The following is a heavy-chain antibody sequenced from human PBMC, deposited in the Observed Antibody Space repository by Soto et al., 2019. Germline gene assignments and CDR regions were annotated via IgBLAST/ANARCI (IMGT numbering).Heavy chain of an antibody. D-gene: IGHD6-19*01. CDR1: GFTFSNYA. Sequence: PGGSLRLSCAASGFTFSNYAMSWVRQAPGKGLEWVSGISGSGGSTYYADSVKGRFTISRDNSKNTLYLQMNSLRAEDTAVYYCAKDEQQWLVGWFDPWGQGTLVTVSS. V-gene: IGHV3-23*01. CDR2: ISGSGGST. CDR3: AKDEQQWLVGWFDP. J-gene: IGHJ5*02.